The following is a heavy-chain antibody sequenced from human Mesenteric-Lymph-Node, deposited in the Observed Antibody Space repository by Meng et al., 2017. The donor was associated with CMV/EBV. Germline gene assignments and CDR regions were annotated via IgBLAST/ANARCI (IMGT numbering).Heavy chain of an antibody. V-gene: IGHV4-39*02. CDR3: ARDTLTYSYGPGWIDP. CDR1: GGSIGSSWHY. CDR2: IFYSGSA. D-gene: IGHD3-10*01. J-gene: IGHJ5*02. Sequence: QQQQSGRRRVKPSETLSLKCTVSGGSIGSSWHYWGWIRQPPGKGLEWIGSIFYSGSAHYNPALESRVTISIDKSKNEFFLNLGSVTAADTAMYFCARDTLTYSYGPGWIDPWGQGTLVTVSS.